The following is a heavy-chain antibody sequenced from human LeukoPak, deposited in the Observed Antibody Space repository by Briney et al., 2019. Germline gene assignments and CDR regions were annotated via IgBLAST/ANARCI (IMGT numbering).Heavy chain of an antibody. Sequence: ASVKVSCKASGGTFSSYAISWVRQAPGQGLEWMGGIIPIFGTANYAQKFQGRVTITADESTSTAYMELSSLRSEDTAVYYCARALLVRNGYNYSPNYFDYWGQGTLVTVSS. J-gene: IGHJ4*02. V-gene: IGHV1-69*13. CDR1: GGTFSSYA. CDR2: IIPIFGTA. CDR3: ARALLVRNGYNYSPNYFDY. D-gene: IGHD5-24*01.